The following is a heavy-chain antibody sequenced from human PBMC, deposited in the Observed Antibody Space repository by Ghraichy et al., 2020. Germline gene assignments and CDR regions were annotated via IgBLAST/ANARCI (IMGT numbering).Heavy chain of an antibody. J-gene: IGHJ4*02. V-gene: IGHV3-30*02. CDR3: ARDDGIAGESD. D-gene: IGHD2-21*01. CDR2: INDGGYAK. CDR1: GLTFSIYG. Sequence: GGSLRLSCVASGLTFSIYGMHWVRQAPGKGLEWVAFINDGGYAKEYGAPVKGRFSVSRDNSKNILYLQMDSLRFDDTAVYYCARDDGIAGESDWGQGALVIVSS.